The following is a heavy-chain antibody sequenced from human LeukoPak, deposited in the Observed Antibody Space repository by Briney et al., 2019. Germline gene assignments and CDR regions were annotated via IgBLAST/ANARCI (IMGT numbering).Heavy chain of an antibody. CDR1: GYTFISYG. Sequence: GASVKVSCKASGYTFISYGINWVRQAPGQGLEWMGWISGYNGNTNYTQNLQGGVTMTRDTSTSTAYMELRSLRSDDTAVYYCARELGGAGSYFFPYYGMDVWGQGTTVTVSS. D-gene: IGHD3-10*01. CDR3: ARELGGAGSYFFPYYGMDV. CDR2: ISGYNGNT. V-gene: IGHV1-18*01. J-gene: IGHJ6*02.